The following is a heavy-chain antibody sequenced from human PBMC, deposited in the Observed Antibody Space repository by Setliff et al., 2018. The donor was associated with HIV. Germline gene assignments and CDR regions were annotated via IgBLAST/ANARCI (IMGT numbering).Heavy chain of an antibody. D-gene: IGHD4-17*01. CDR1: GGSISSYY. CDR3: AGGDLYGDYAFSY. CDR2: IYYSGSS. J-gene: IGHJ4*02. Sequence: SETLSLTCTVSGGSISSYYWSVLRQPPGKELEWIGYIYYSGSSNYNPSLKSRVTISVDTSNNQFSLKLSSVTAADTAVYYCAGGDLYGDYAFSYWGQGTLVTVSS. V-gene: IGHV4-59*03.